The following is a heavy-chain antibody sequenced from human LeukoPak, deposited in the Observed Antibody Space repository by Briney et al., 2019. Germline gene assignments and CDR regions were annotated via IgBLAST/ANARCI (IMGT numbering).Heavy chain of an antibody. CDR2: VWSDGTNK. CDR3: ARERPIITYFDY. D-gene: IGHD5-24*01. V-gene: IGHV3-33*01. J-gene: IGHJ4*02. CDR1: GFTFSSYG. Sequence: GGSLRLSCAASGFTFSSYGIHWVRQAPGKGLEWVAVVWSDGTNKYYADSVKGRFTISRDNSKNTLSLQMNSLRAEDTAMYYCARERPIITYFDYWGQGTLVTVSS.